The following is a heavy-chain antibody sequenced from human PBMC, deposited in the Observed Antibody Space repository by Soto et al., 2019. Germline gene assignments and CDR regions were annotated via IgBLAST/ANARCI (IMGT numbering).Heavy chain of an antibody. CDR3: ARELRFLEWFHDY. D-gene: IGHD3-3*01. CDR1: GFTVDSYS. J-gene: IGHJ4*02. CDR2: ISSSSGSI. V-gene: IGHV3-48*01. Sequence: GGSLRLSCAAAGFTVDSYSINWVRQAPGKGLEWVSYISSSSGSIFYADSVRGRFTISRDNAKNSLYLQMNSLRAEDTAVYYCARELRFLEWFHDYWGQGTLVTVSS.